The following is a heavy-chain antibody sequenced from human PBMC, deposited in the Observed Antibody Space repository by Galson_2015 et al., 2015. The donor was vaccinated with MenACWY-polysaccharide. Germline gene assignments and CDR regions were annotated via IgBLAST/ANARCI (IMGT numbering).Heavy chain of an antibody. CDR3: ARAPTPYCSSTSCFNKYAFDV. V-gene: IGHV4-39*01. CDR1: GGSINSRSYH. J-gene: IGHJ3*01. D-gene: IGHD2-2*01. CDR2: IYYRGNT. Sequence: SETLSLTCPVSGGSINSRSYHWGWIRQPPGKGLEWIGIIYYRGNTYYNPSLESRVTISVDTSNNQFSLMLSSVTAADTALYYCARAPTPYCSSTSCFNKYAFDVWGQGTMVTVSS.